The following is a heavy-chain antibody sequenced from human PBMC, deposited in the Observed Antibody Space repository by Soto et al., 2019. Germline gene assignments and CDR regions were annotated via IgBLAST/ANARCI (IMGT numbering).Heavy chain of an antibody. CDR1: GGSISSGGYS. J-gene: IGHJ4*02. CDR2: IYHSGST. CDR3: ARVLGDSSGIDY. Sequence: SETLSLTCAVSGGSISSGGYSWSWIRQPPGKGLEWIGYIYHSGSTYYNPSLKSRVTISVDRSKNQFSLKLSSVTAADTAVYYCARVLGDSSGIDYWGQGTLVTVSS. D-gene: IGHD3-22*01. V-gene: IGHV4-30-2*01.